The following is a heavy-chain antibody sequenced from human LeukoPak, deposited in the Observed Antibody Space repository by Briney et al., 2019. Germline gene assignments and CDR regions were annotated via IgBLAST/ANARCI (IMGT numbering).Heavy chain of an antibody. V-gene: IGHV3-23*01. CDR1: GFTFSSYA. D-gene: IGHD3-22*01. J-gene: IGHJ3*02. Sequence: GGSLRLSCAASGFTFSSYAMSWVRQAPGKGLEWVSAISGSGGSTYYADSVKGRITISRDNAKNSLFLQMNSLGAEDTAIYYCARRYYDTTGYAFDIWGQGTMVTVSS. CDR2: ISGSGGST. CDR3: ARRYYDTTGYAFDI.